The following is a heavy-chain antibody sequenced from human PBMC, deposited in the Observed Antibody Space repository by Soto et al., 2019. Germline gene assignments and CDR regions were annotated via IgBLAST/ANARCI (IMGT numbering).Heavy chain of an antibody. D-gene: IGHD3-3*01. J-gene: IGHJ4*02. CDR1: GGSISSSSYY. Sequence: SETLSLTCTFSGGSISSSSYYWGWIRQPPGKGLEWIGSIYYSGSTYYNPSLKSRVTISVDTSKNQFSLKLSSVTAADTAVYYCARGITIFGVVIVYFDYWGQGTLVTVSS. V-gene: IGHV4-39*01. CDR2: IYYSGST. CDR3: ARGITIFGVVIVYFDY.